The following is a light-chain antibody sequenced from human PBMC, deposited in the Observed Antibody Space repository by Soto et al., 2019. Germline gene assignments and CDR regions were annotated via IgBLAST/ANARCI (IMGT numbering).Light chain of an antibody. CDR3: SSWDDSLDSPV. CDR1: YSNIGSNF. J-gene: IGLJ3*02. Sequence: QSVLTQPPSASATPGQRVTISCSGRYSNIGSNFVSWYQRLPGTAPKLLIYRINQRPSGVPDRFSGSQSGTSASLSISGLQSEDEADYFCSSWDDSLDSPVFGGGTQLTVL. V-gene: IGLV1-44*01. CDR2: RIN.